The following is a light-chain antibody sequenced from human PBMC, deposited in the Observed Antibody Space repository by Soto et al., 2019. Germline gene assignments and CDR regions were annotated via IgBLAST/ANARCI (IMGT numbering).Light chain of an antibody. Sequence: EIVLTQSPGTLSLSPGERATLSCRASQSVRSSYLAWYKQKPGQAPRLLIYGASSRATGIPGRFSGSGSGTDFTLTISRLEPEDFAVYYCQQYGRSPFTFGPGTKVDIK. V-gene: IGKV3-20*01. CDR1: QSVRSSY. CDR2: GAS. J-gene: IGKJ3*01. CDR3: QQYGRSPFT.